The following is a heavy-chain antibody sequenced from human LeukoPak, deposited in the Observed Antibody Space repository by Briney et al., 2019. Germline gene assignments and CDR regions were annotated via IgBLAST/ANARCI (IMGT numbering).Heavy chain of an antibody. Sequence: PSQTLSLTCAVSGGSISSDDYFWSWIRQPPGKGLEWIANIYYSGSTNYNPSLKSRVTISVDTSKNQFSLRLSSVTAADTAVYYCASNKGQWLFSDWGQGTLVTVSS. CDR3: ASNKGQWLFSD. V-gene: IGHV4-61*09. D-gene: IGHD6-19*01. CDR2: IYYSGST. J-gene: IGHJ4*02. CDR1: GGSISSDDYF.